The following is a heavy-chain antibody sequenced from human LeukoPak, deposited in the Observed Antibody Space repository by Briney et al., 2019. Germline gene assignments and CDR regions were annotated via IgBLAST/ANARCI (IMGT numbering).Heavy chain of an antibody. J-gene: IGHJ4*02. CDR2: ISYDGSNK. CDR1: GFTFSSYA. CDR3: ARDLGWELPFDY. V-gene: IGHV3-30-3*01. Sequence: PGRSLRLSCAASGFTFSSYAMHWVRQAPGKGLEWVAVISYDGSNKYYADSVKGRFTISRDNSKNTLYLQMNSLRAEDTAVYYCARDLGWELPFDYWGQGTLVTVSS. D-gene: IGHD1-26*01.